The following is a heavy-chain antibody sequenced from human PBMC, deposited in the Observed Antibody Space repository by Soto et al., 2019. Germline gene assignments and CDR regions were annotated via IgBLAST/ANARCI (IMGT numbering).Heavy chain of an antibody. CDR2: IYYSGST. Sequence: LSLTCTVSGGSISSYYWSWIRQPPGKGLEWIGYIYYSGSTNYNPSLKSRVTISVDTSKNQFSLKLSSVTAADTAVYYCAKLDSSSSFHYYYGMDVWGQGTTVTVSS. CDR3: AKLDSSSSFHYYYGMDV. CDR1: GGSISSYY. D-gene: IGHD6-6*01. J-gene: IGHJ6*02. V-gene: IGHV4-59*01.